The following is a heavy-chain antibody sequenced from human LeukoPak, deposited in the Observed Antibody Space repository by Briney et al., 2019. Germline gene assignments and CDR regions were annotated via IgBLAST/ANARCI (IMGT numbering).Heavy chain of an antibody. D-gene: IGHD6-6*01. CDR2: IIPIFGTA. J-gene: IGHJ6*03. CDR1: GGTFSSYA. CDR3: ARGGRAGSSSPHPLWYYYYYMDV. Sequence: SVKASCKASGGTFSSYAISWVRQAPGQGLEWMGGIIPIFGTANYAQKFQGRVTITTDESTSTAYMELSSLRSEDTAVYYCARGGRAGSSSPHPLWYYYYYMDVWGKGTTVTVSS. V-gene: IGHV1-69*05.